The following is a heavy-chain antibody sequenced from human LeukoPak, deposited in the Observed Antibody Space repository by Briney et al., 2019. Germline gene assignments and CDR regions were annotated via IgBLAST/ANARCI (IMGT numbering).Heavy chain of an antibody. D-gene: IGHD6-13*01. CDR1: GFTFTSHA. CDR2: INDGGGST. Sequence: GGSLRLSCAGSGFTFTSHAMTWVRQAPGKGLEWVSSINDGGGSTYYADSVKGRFTISRDNSKNTLFLHMNSLRADDTAVYYCARGSTSWYNQWVNYLDPWGQGTLVTVSS. J-gene: IGHJ5*02. CDR3: ARGSTSWYNQWVNYLDP. V-gene: IGHV3-23*01.